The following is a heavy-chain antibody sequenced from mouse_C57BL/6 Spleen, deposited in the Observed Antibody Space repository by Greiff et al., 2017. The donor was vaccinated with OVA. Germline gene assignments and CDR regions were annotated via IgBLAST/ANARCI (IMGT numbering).Heavy chain of an antibody. CDR1: GYAFSSYW. D-gene: IGHD2-5*01. Sequence: QVQLQQSGAELVKPGASVKISCKASGYAFSSYWMNWVKQRPGKGLEWIGQIYPGDGDTNYNGKFKGKATLTADKSSSTAYMQLSSLTSEDSAVDFCARSYYSNHYFDYWGQGTTLTVSS. J-gene: IGHJ2*01. CDR2: IYPGDGDT. CDR3: ARSYYSNHYFDY. V-gene: IGHV1-80*01.